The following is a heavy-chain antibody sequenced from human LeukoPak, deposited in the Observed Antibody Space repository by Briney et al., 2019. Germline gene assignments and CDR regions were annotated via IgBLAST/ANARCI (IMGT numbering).Heavy chain of an antibody. J-gene: IGHJ5*02. CDR2: IYYSGST. Sequence: KPSAPLFLTCTVSGGSVSGYYWSWIRQPPGKGLEWIGYIYYSGSTNYNPSLKSRVTISVDTSENQFSLKLTSVTAADTAVYYCARDREYSSSGLVWFDPWGHGILVTVSS. D-gene: IGHD6-6*01. CDR1: GGSVSGYY. V-gene: IGHV4-59*02. CDR3: ARDREYSSSGLVWFDP.